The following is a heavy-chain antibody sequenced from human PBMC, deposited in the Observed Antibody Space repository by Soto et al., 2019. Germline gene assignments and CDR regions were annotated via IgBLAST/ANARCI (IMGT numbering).Heavy chain of an antibody. V-gene: IGHV5-51*01. CDR2: IYPGDSDT. CDR1: GYTFTNYW. J-gene: IGHJ6*02. Sequence: EVQLVQSGAEVKKPGESLKISCKGSGYTFTNYWIGWVRQMPGKGLEWMGIIYPGDSDTKYNPSFQGQVTISADKSITTTSLQWSSLKASDTAIYYCAASIFYYGMEVWGQGTTVTVSS. CDR3: AASIFYYGMEV.